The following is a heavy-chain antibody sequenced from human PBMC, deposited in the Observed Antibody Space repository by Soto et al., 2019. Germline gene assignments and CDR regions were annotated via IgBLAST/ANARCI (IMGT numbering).Heavy chain of an antibody. D-gene: IGHD5-12*01. Sequence: GESLKISCKGSGYSFIDYWISWVRQMPGKGLEWMGRIDPSDSYTNYSPSFQGHVTISADKSISTAYLQWSSLKASDTAMYYCARLAMATRGGYYGMDVWGQGTTVTVSS. V-gene: IGHV5-10-1*01. CDR1: GYSFIDYW. CDR3: ARLAMATRGGYYGMDV. CDR2: IDPSDSYT. J-gene: IGHJ6*02.